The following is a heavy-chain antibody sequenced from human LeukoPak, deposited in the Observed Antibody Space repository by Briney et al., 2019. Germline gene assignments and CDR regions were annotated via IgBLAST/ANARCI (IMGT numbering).Heavy chain of an antibody. J-gene: IGHJ4*02. D-gene: IGHD2-21*02. Sequence: SETLSLTCTVSGGSISSYYWSWIRQPPGKGLEWIGYIYYSGSTNYNPSLKSRVTISVDTSKSQFSLKLSSVTAADTAVYYCARDHLRDSSYFDYWGQGTLVTVSS. CDR1: GGSISSYY. CDR3: ARDHLRDSSYFDY. V-gene: IGHV4-59*01. CDR2: IYYSGST.